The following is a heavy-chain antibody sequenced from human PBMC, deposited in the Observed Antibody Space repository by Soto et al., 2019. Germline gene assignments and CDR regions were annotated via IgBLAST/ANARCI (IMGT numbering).Heavy chain of an antibody. CDR1: GGTFSSYA. Sequence: QVQLVQSGAEVKKPGSSVKVSCKASGGTFSSYAISWVRQAPGQGLEWMGGIIPIFGTANYAQKFQGRVTITADKSTSTAYTELSRLRSEDTAVYYCARGEYNYGSGSHYISSFLLPNYYYYYGMDVWGQGTTVTVSS. V-gene: IGHV1-69*06. CDR2: IIPIFGTA. J-gene: IGHJ6*02. D-gene: IGHD3-10*01. CDR3: ARGEYNYGSGSHYISSFLLPNYYYYYGMDV.